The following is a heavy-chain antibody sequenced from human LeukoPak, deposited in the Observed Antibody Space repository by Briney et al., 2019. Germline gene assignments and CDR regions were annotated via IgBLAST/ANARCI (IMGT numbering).Heavy chain of an antibody. V-gene: IGHV1-46*01. CDR3: ARTSDSSGYYYFFY. Sequence: ASVKVSCKASGYTLTNFFMHWVRQAPGQGLEWMGIINPSGGSTDYAQKFQDRVIMTRDTSTSTVYMELSSLRSEDTAVYYCARTSDSSGYYYFFYWGQGTLVTVS. CDR1: GYTLTNFF. D-gene: IGHD3-22*01. J-gene: IGHJ4*02. CDR2: INPSGGST.